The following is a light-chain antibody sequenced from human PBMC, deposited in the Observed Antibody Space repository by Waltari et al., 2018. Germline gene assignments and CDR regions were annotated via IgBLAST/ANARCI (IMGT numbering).Light chain of an antibody. CDR2: GNK. CDR1: SSNLGRNG. V-gene: IGLV1-44*01. Sequence: QSVLTQPPSASGTPGQRVTIPCPGSSSNLGRNGVNWFQKLPGTAPKLLIYGNKQRPSGVPDRFSGSKSGTSAFLAITGLQSEDEADYYCAAWDDSLKGVFGTGTKVIVL. J-gene: IGLJ1*01. CDR3: AAWDDSLKGV.